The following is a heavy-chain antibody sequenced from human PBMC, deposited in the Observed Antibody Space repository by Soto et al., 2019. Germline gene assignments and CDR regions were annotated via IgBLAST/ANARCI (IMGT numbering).Heavy chain of an antibody. Sequence: QVQLVQSGAEVKKPGSSVKVSCKASGGTFSRYTISWVRQAPGQGLEWMRRIIPILDIPNYAQNFQGRVTIPADKSTSTAYMELSSLSSDDTAVYYCASHFTGVLVLGASPPGGDNYGWDVWGQGTTVTVSS. V-gene: IGHV1-69*02. CDR1: GGTFSRYT. CDR3: ASHFTGVLVLGASPPGGDNYGWDV. J-gene: IGHJ6*02. CDR2: IIPILDIP. D-gene: IGHD2-15*01.